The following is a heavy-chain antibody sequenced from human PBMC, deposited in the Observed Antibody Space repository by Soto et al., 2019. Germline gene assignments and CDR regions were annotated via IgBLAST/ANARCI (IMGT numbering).Heavy chain of an antibody. V-gene: IGHV4-31*03. Sequence: PSETLSLTCTVSGGSISSGGYYWSWIRQHPGKGLEWIGYIYYSGSTYYNPSLKSRVTISVDTSKNQFSLKLSSVTAADTAVYYCARVNPSGYDIDYWGQGTLVTVSS. CDR1: GGSISSGGYY. CDR3: ARVNPSGYDIDY. D-gene: IGHD5-12*01. J-gene: IGHJ4*02. CDR2: IYYSGST.